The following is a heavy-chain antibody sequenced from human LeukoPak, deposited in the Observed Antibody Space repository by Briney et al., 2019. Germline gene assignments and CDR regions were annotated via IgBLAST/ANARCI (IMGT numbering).Heavy chain of an antibody. V-gene: IGHV3-33*01. Sequence: GGSLRLSCAASGFTFGDYGIHWVRQAPGKGLEWVAVIWSDGSNKYYADSVKGRFTISRENSKNTLYLRMNSLRVEDTAVYYCVRASGSFDYWGQGTLVTVSS. CDR1: GFTFGDYG. CDR2: IWSDGSNK. D-gene: IGHD3-10*01. J-gene: IGHJ4*02. CDR3: VRASGSFDY.